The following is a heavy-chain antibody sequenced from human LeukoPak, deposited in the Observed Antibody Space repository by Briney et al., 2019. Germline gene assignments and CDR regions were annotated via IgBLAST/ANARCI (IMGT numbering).Heavy chain of an antibody. J-gene: IGHJ4*02. Sequence: GGSLRLSGAASGFTFSSYAMSWVRQAPGKGLEWVSAISGNGGSTYYADSVKGRFTISRDNSKNTLYLQMNSLRAEDTAVYYCAKLYYDFWSGYYPPVVPFDYWGQGTLVTVSS. CDR2: ISGNGGST. D-gene: IGHD3-3*01. CDR3: AKLYYDFWSGYYPPVVPFDY. CDR1: GFTFSSYA. V-gene: IGHV3-23*01.